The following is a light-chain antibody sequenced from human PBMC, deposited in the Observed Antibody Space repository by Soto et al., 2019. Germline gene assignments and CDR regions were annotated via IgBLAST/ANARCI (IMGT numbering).Light chain of an antibody. J-gene: IGKJ5*01. CDR2: DTS. CDR1: QSVSSK. V-gene: IGKV3-20*01. CDR3: QQYTGPPTT. Sequence: EIVLTQSPGTLSLSPGERATLSCRASQSVSSKLAWYQHKPGQAPRLLIYDTSNRAAGIPDRFSGSGSGTDFTLTITRLEPEDSAVYFCQQYTGPPTTFGQGTRLEIK.